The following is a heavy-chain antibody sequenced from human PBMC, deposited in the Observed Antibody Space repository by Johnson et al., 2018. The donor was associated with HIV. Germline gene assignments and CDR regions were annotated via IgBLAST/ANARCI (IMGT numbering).Heavy chain of an antibody. D-gene: IGHD3-22*01. J-gene: IGHJ3*02. CDR3: ARASGYYLSDAFDI. V-gene: IGHV3-13*01. Sequence: VLLVESGGGLVQPGGSLRLSCAASGFTFSSYDMHWVRQATGKGLEWVSAIGTAGDTYYPGSVKGRFTISRENAKNSLYLQMNSLRAGETAVYYCARASGYYLSDAFDIWGQGTMVTVSS. CDR2: IGTAGDT. CDR1: GFTFSSYD.